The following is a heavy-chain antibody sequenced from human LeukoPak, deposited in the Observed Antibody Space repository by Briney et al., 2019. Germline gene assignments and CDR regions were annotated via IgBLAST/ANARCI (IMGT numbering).Heavy chain of an antibody. CDR3: ARDPYYYGSGSVNWFDP. D-gene: IGHD3-10*01. J-gene: IGHJ5*02. Sequence: GRSLRLSCAASRFTFSNYAMHWVRQAPGKGLEWIAAISYDGSNKYYADSVKGRFTISRDNSKNTLYLQMNSLRPEDTAVYYCARDPYYYGSGSVNWFDPWGQGTLVTVSS. V-gene: IGHV3-30-3*01. CDR1: RFTFSNYA. CDR2: ISYDGSNK.